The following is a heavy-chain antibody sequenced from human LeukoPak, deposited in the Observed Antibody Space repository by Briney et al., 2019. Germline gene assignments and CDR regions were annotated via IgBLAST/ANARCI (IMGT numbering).Heavy chain of an antibody. CDR2: IYYSGST. V-gene: IGHV4-59*02. CDR3: ARDLRSSWYEGYFDY. Sequence: SETLSLTCIVSGGSVSSFYWSWIRQPPGKGLEWIGYIYYSGSTNYNPSLKSRVTISVDTSKNQFSLKLSSVTAADTAVYYCARDLRSSWYEGYFDYWGQGTLVTVSS. D-gene: IGHD6-13*01. CDR1: GGSVSSFY. J-gene: IGHJ4*02.